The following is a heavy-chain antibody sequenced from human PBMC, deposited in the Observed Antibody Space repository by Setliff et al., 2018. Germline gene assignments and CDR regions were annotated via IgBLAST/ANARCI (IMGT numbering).Heavy chain of an antibody. CDR1: GGSISSGDYY. CDR2: IYYSGST. D-gene: IGHD2-21*01. J-gene: IGHJ6*02. Sequence: NLSLTCTVSGGSISSGDYYWSWIRQPPGKGLEWIGYIYYSGSTYYNPSLKSRVTISVDTSKNQFSLKLSSVTAADTAVYYCARGGEGALGIPYYGMDVWGQGTTVTVSS. V-gene: IGHV4-30-4*08. CDR3: ARGGEGALGIPYYGMDV.